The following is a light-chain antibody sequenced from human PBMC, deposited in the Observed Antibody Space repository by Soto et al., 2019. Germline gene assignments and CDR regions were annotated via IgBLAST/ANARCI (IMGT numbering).Light chain of an antibody. CDR3: QQYTAWPLT. V-gene: IGKV3-15*01. Sequence: IVMTQSPATLSVSPGEKATLSCRASQTVYNNLAWYQQKPGQAPRLLVYFASTRATAIPARFSGSGSGTEFSLTISSLQSEDFALYYCQQYTAWPLTFGGGTKVETK. CDR2: FAS. CDR1: QTVYNN. J-gene: IGKJ4*01.